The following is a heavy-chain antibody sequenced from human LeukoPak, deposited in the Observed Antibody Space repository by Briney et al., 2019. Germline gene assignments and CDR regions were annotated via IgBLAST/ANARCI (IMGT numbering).Heavy chain of an antibody. CDR1: GFTFTSSA. CDR3: AASYGMDV. CDR2: IVVGRGNT. J-gene: IGHJ6*04. V-gene: IGHV1-58*01. Sequence: SLTVSCKASGFTFTSSAGEWVRKARGKRLEWIGKIVVGRGNTNYAQKFQERVTITRDMSTSTADMELSSLRSEDTAVYYCAASYGMDVWGKGTTVTVP.